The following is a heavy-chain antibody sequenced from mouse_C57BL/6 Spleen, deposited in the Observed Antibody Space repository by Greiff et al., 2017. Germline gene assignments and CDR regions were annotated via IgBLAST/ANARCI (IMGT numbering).Heavy chain of an antibody. CDR1: GYAFSSSW. J-gene: IGHJ2*01. Sequence: VQLQQSGPELVKPGASVKISCKASGYAFSSSWMNWVQQRPGKGLEWIGRIYPGDGDTNYNGKFKGKATLTADKSSSTAYMQLSSLTSEDSAVYFCARRGYGSSYGYFDYWGQGTTLTVSS. D-gene: IGHD1-1*01. V-gene: IGHV1-82*01. CDR3: ARRGYGSSYGYFDY. CDR2: IYPGDGDT.